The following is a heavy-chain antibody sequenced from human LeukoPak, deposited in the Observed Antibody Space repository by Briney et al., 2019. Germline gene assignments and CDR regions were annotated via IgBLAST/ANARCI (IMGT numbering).Heavy chain of an antibody. CDR2: IYYSGRP. V-gene: IGHV4-39*01. J-gene: IGHJ3*02. Sequence: PSETLSLTCTVSGGSISSSADYWGWIRQPPGKGLEWIANIYYSGRPYYNPSLKSRVTISVDTSKNQFSLKLSSVTAADTAVYYCARQYASGSYNIWGQGTTIGVSS. D-gene: IGHD3-10*01. CDR3: ARQYASGSYNI. CDR1: GGSISSSADY.